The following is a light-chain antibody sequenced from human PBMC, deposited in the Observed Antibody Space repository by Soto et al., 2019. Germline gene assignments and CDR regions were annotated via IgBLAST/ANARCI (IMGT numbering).Light chain of an antibody. CDR1: QSVTSNY. Sequence: EIVFTQSPGTLSFSPGERATLSCRASQSVTSNYLAWYHQKPGQAPRLLIYGTSNRATGVPDRFRGSGSGTDFTLTISRLEPEDFALYYCQQYSSSPLTLGGGTKVDIK. CDR3: QQYSSSPLT. J-gene: IGKJ4*01. CDR2: GTS. V-gene: IGKV3-20*01.